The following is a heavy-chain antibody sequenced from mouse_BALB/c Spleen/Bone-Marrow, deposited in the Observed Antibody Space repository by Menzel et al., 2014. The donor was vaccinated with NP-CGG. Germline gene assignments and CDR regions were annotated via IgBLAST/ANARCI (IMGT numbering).Heavy chain of an antibody. CDR1: GYAFTNYL. CDR3: ARIYYGNYY. D-gene: IGHD2-1*01. CDR2: INPGSGGT. V-gene: IGHV1-54*01. Sequence: VQLQQSGAELVRPGTSVKVSCKASGYAFTNYLIEWVKQRPGQGLEWIGVINPGSGGTNYNEKFKGKATLTADKSSSNAFMPLSSLTSDDSAVYFYARIYYGNYYWGQGTTLTVSS. J-gene: IGHJ2*01.